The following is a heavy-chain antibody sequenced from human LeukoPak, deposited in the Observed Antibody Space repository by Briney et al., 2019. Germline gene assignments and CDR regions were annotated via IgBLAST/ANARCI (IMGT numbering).Heavy chain of an antibody. CDR3: ARVKIFGVVMPNWFDP. J-gene: IGHJ5*02. Sequence: SQTLSLTCTVSGGSISSGGYYWSWIRQHPGKGLEWIGYIYYSGSTYYNPSLKSRVTISVDTSKIQFSLKLSSVTAADTAVYYCARVKIFGVVMPNWFDPWGQGTLVTVSS. V-gene: IGHV4-31*03. CDR1: GGSISSGGYY. CDR2: IYYSGST. D-gene: IGHD3-3*01.